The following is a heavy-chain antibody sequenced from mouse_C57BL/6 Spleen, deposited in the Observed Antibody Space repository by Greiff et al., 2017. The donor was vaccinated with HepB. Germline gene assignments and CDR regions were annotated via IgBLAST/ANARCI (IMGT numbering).Heavy chain of an antibody. CDR3: ARRRATYAMDY. Sequence: VQLQQPGAELVMPGASVKLSCKASGYTFTSYWMHWVKQRPGQGLEWIGEIDPSDSYTNYNQKFKGKSTLTVDKSSSTAYMQLSSLTSEDSAVYYCARRRATYAMDYWGQGTSVTVSS. CDR1: GYTFTSYW. V-gene: IGHV1-69*01. D-gene: IGHD3-1*01. CDR2: IDPSDSYT. J-gene: IGHJ4*01.